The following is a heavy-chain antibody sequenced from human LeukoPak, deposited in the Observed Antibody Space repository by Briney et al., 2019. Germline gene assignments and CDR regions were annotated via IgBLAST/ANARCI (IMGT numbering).Heavy chain of an antibody. CDR1: GFTFNNYA. V-gene: IGHV3-23*01. CDR2: TSGSGDIR. J-gene: IGHJ1*01. D-gene: IGHD2-15*01. Sequence: PGGSLRLSCAASGFTFNNYAMTWVRQAPGEGVEGVSRTSGSGDIRLYADSVKGRFTISRTNSENRLYLQMNSLRADDSGVYYCANYRSGGGGYYSGLEHWGQGTQVTVSS. CDR3: ANYRSGGGGYYSGLEH.